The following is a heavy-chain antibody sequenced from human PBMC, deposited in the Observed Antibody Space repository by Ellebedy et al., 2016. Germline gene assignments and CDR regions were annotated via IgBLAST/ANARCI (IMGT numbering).Heavy chain of an antibody. CDR2: IYSGGST. J-gene: IGHJ3*02. Sequence: GGSLRLXXAASGFTVSSNYMSWVRQAPGKGLEWVSVIYSGGSTYYADSVKGRFTISRDNSKNTLYLQMNSLRAEDTAVYYCARGLQLAGTNAFDIWGQGTMVTVSS. CDR1: GFTVSSNY. D-gene: IGHD1-14*01. CDR3: ARGLQLAGTNAFDI. V-gene: IGHV3-66*01.